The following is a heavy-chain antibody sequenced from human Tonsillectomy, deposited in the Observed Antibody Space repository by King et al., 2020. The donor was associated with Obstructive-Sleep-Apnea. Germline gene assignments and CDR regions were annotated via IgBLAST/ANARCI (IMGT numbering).Heavy chain of an antibody. CDR2: IYHSGST. Sequence: QLQESGPGLVKPSGTLSLTCAVSGGSISSSNWWSWVRQPPGKGLEWIGEIYHSGSTNYNPSLKSRVTISVDKSKNQFTLKLSSVTAADTAVYYCAGDSPVYDSSGYFHYFDYWGQGTLVTVSS. CDR1: GGSISSSNW. CDR3: AGDSPVYDSSGYFHYFDY. J-gene: IGHJ4*02. D-gene: IGHD3-22*01. V-gene: IGHV4-4*02.